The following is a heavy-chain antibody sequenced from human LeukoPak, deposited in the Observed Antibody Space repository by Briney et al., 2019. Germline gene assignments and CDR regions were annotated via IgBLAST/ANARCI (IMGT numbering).Heavy chain of an antibody. J-gene: IGHJ4*02. CDR3: ARRAIGGNPFDY. CDR2: IYYSENT. Sequence: PSETQSLTCTVSGGSISSSSYYWGWIRQPPGKGLEWIGSIYYSENTYYNPSLKSRVTISADTSKNQLSLKLSSVTAADTAVYYCARRAIGGNPFDYWGQGTLVTVSS. D-gene: IGHD4-23*01. CDR1: GGSISSSSYY. V-gene: IGHV4-39*01.